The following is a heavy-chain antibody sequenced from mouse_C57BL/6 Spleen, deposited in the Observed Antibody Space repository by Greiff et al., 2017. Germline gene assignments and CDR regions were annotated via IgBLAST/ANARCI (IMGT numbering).Heavy chain of an antibody. CDR3: ARGYYAWYFDV. Sequence: QVQLQQPGAELVKPGASVKLSCKASGYTFTSYWMHWVKQRPGPGLEWIGKIHPTSGYTNYNQKFKDKATLTADKSSSTAYMQLSSLTYEDSAGDYCARGYYAWYFDVWGTGTTVTVSS. V-gene: IGHV1-7*01. D-gene: IGHD2-3*01. J-gene: IGHJ1*03. CDR2: IHPTSGYT. CDR1: GYTFTSYW.